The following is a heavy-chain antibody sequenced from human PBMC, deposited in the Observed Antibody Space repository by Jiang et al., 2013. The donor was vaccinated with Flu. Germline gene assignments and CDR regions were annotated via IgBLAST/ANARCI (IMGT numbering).Heavy chain of an antibody. V-gene: IGHV3-30*18. Sequence: VQLLESGGGVVQPGGSLRLSCAASGFTFSSYGMHWVRQAPGKGLEWVAVISYDGSNKYYADSVKGRFTISRDNSKNTLYLQMNSLRAEDTAVYYCAKFCSGGSCPFDYWGQGTLVTVSS. J-gene: IGHJ4*02. CDR1: GFTFSSYG. CDR3: AKFCSGGSCPFDY. CDR2: ISYDGSNK. D-gene: IGHD2-15*01.